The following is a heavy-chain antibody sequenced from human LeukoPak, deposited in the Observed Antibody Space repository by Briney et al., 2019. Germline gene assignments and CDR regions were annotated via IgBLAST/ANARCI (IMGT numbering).Heavy chain of an antibody. J-gene: IGHJ4*02. D-gene: IGHD3-22*01. CDR3: ARDKKADDSSGYGVFGFDY. Sequence: PGGSLRLSCAASGFTFSSYWMHWVRQAPGKGLVWVSRINSDGSSTSYADSVKGRFTISRDNAKNTLYLQMNSLRAEDTAVYYCARDKKADDSSGYGVFGFDYWGQGTLVTVSS. CDR2: INSDGSST. CDR1: GFTFSSYW. V-gene: IGHV3-74*01.